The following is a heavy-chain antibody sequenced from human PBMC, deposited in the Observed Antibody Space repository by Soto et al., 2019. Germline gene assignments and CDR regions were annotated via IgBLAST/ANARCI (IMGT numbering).Heavy chain of an antibody. CDR2: IKSKTNGGTT. J-gene: IGHJ4*02. CDR3: TTDDPINRD. CDR1: GFTFSTAW. V-gene: IGHV3-15*01. Sequence: EVQLVESGGGLVKAGESLRVSCAASGFTFSTAWMSWVRQAPGKGLEWVGRIKSKTNGGTTDYSAPVKGRCSISSYDSKNTVYMQMNSMKTEDTAVYYCTTDDPINRDWGQGTLVTVSS.